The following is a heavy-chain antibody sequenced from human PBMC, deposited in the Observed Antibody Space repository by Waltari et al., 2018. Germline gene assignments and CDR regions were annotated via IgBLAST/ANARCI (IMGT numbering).Heavy chain of an antibody. J-gene: IGHJ4*02. Sequence: QVQLQQWGAGLLKPSETLSLTCAVYGGSFSGYYWSWIRQPPGKGLEWIGEINHSGSTNYIPSLKSRVTISVDTSKNQFSLKLSSVTAADTAVYYCARGGPARIAAPRYWGQGTLVTVSS. CDR1: GGSFSGYY. CDR3: ARGGPARIAAPRY. CDR2: INHSGST. V-gene: IGHV4-34*01. D-gene: IGHD6-6*01.